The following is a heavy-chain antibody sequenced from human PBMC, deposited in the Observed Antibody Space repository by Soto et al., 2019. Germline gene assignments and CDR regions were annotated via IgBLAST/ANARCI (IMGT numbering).Heavy chain of an antibody. Sequence: GGSLRLSCAASGFTFSSYSMNWVRQAPGKGLEWVSSISSSSSYIYYADSVKGRFTISRDNAKNSLYLQMNSLRAEDTAVYYCAKGPAAEPNYYYYMDVWGKGTTVTVSS. D-gene: IGHD2-2*01. V-gene: IGHV3-21*04. J-gene: IGHJ6*03. CDR3: AKGPAAEPNYYYYMDV. CDR1: GFTFSSYS. CDR2: ISSSSSYI.